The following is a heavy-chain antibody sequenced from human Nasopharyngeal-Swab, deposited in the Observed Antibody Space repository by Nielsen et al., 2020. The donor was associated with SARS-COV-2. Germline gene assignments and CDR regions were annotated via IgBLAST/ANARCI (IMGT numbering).Heavy chain of an antibody. Sequence: VRQMPGKGLGGMGRIDSSDSYTNYSPSFQGHVTISADKSTSTAYLQWSSLKASDTAMYYCAASRGPGSYYYGSGDQSMDVWGQGTTVTVSS. CDR2: IDSSDSYT. D-gene: IGHD3-10*01. CDR3: AASRGPGSYYYGSGDQSMDV. J-gene: IGHJ6*02. V-gene: IGHV5-10-1*01.